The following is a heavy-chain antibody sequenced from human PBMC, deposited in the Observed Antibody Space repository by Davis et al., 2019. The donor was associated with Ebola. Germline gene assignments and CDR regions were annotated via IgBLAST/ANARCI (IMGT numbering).Heavy chain of an antibody. Sequence: SVKVSCKASGYTFTSYYMHWVRQAPGQGLEWMGIINPSGGSTSYAQKFQGRVTMTRDTSTSTVYMELSSLRSEDTAVYYCARDYRYCSGGSCYYYYYGMDVWGQGTTVTVSS. D-gene: IGHD2-15*01. V-gene: IGHV1-46*01. J-gene: IGHJ6*02. CDR3: ARDYRYCSGGSCYYYYYGMDV. CDR1: GYTFTSYY. CDR2: INPSGGST.